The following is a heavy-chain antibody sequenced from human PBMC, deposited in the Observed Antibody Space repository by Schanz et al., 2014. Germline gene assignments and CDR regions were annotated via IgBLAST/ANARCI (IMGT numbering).Heavy chain of an antibody. D-gene: IGHD3-10*01. CDR3: VSSGSYSSYAF. V-gene: IGHV3-23*01. CDR1: GFTFSSYA. Sequence: EVQLLESGGGLVKPGGSLRLSCAASGFTFSSYAMSWVRQAPGKGLEWVSVIGVDGTTTYYADSVKGRFTISRDNAKNSRYLQMNSLRAEDTAVYHCVSSGSYSSYAFWGQGTLVNVSS. CDR2: IGVDGTTT. J-gene: IGHJ4*02.